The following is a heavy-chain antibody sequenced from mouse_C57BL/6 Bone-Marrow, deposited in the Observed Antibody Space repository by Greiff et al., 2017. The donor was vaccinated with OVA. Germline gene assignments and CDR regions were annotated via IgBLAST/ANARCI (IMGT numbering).Heavy chain of an antibody. CDR1: GYTFTSYW. Sequence: QVQLQQPGAELVKPGASVKLSCKASGYTFTSYWMQWVKQRPGQGLEWIGEIDPSDSYTNYNQKFKGKATLTVDTSSSTAYMQLSSLASEDSAVYYCARCGGYPFDYWGQGTTLTVSS. D-gene: IGHD1-1*02. V-gene: IGHV1-50*01. CDR3: ARCGGYPFDY. CDR2: IDPSDSYT. J-gene: IGHJ2*01.